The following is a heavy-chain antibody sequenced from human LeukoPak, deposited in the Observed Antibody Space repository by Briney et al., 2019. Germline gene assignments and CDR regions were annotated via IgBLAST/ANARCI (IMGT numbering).Heavy chain of an antibody. CDR2: INPNSGGT. CDR1: GYTFTGYY. Sequence: GASVKVSCKASGYTFTGYYMHWVRQAPAQGLAWMGWINPNSGGTNSAQKFQGRVTMTRDTSISTAYMELSRLTSDDTAVYYCARHPYSGGYHFDYWGQGTLVTVSS. CDR3: ARHPYSGGYHFDY. V-gene: IGHV1-2*02. D-gene: IGHD1-26*01. J-gene: IGHJ4*02.